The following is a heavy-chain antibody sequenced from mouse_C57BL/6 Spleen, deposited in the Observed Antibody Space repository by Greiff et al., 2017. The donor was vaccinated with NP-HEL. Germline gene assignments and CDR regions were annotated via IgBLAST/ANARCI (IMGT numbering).Heavy chain of an antibody. CDR3: TRGTTVVDYYAMDY. CDR1: GYTFTSYW. D-gene: IGHD1-1*01. Sequence: VQLQQSGTVLARPGASVKMSCKTSGYTFTSYWMHWVKQRPGQGLEWIGAIYPGNSDTSYNQKFKGKAKLTAVTSASTAYMELSSLTNEDSAVYYCTRGTTVVDYYAMDYWGQGTSVTVSS. V-gene: IGHV1-5*01. CDR2: IYPGNSDT. J-gene: IGHJ4*01.